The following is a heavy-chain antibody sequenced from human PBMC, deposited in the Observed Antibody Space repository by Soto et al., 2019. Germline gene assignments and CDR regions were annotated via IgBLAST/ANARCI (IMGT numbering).Heavy chain of an antibody. D-gene: IGHD3-22*01. Sequence: PGGSLRLSCAASGFMFSAYTMNWVRQAPGKGLEWLSSISDDSSYIDYADSLRGRFTVSRDNARNSLYLQIDSLGVEDTAVYYCATPYYFNSWGPGTLVTVSS. V-gene: IGHV3-21*06. J-gene: IGHJ4*02. CDR1: GFMFSAYT. CDR3: ATPYYFNS. CDR2: ISDDSSYI.